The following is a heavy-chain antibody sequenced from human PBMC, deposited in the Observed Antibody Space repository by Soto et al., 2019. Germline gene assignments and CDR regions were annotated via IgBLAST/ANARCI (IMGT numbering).Heavy chain of an antibody. J-gene: IGHJ4*02. V-gene: IGHV4-31*03. D-gene: IGHD1-1*01. Sequence: SETLSLTCTVSGGSISSGGYYWSWIRQHPGKGLEWIGYIYYSGSTYYNPSLKSRVTISVDTSKNQFSLKLSSVTAADTAVYYCARGWEPPTYYFDYWGQGTLVTVSS. CDR3: ARGWEPPTYYFDY. CDR2: IYYSGST. CDR1: GGSISSGGYY.